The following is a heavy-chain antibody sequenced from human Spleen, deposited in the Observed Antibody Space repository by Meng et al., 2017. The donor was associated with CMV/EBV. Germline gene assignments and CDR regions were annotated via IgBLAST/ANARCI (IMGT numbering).Heavy chain of an antibody. Sequence: GGSLRLSCAASGFTFDDYAMHWVRQAPGKGLEWMGWINPNSGGTNYAQKFQGRVTMTRDTSISTAYMELSRLRSDDTAVYYCARDKSGYDFWSGAPQDYWGQGTLVTVSS. V-gene: IGHV1-2*02. CDR1: GFTFDDYA. J-gene: IGHJ4*02. CDR3: ARDKSGYDFWSGAPQDY. D-gene: IGHD3-3*01. CDR2: INPNSGGT.